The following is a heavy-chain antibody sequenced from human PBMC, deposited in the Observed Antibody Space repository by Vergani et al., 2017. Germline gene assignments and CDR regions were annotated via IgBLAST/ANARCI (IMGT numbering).Heavy chain of an antibody. Sequence: QVQLQESGPGLVKPSETLSLTCTVPGGSISSYYWSWIRQPPGKGLEWIGYIYYSGSTNYNPSLKSRVTISVYTSKNQFSLKLSSVTAADTAVYYCARDWGLGAEDAFDIWGQGTMVTVSS. V-gene: IGHV4-59*01. J-gene: IGHJ3*02. CDR2: IYYSGST. CDR1: GGSISSYY. D-gene: IGHD3-16*01. CDR3: ARDWGLGAEDAFDI.